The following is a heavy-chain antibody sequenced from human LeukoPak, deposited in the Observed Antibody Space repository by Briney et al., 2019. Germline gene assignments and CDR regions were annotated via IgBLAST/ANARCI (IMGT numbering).Heavy chain of an antibody. V-gene: IGHV3-11*04. CDR2: MDGSGEII. J-gene: IGHJ4*02. D-gene: IGHD3-10*01. CDR3: ARLSIIKYRPEGYFDH. Sequence: GGSLRLSCAASGFAFSESYMSWVRQAPEKGLEWISYMDGSGEIIHYASSVRGRFTISRDNAKESLYLQMNSLRAEDTALYYCARLSIIKYRPEGYFDHWGQGTLATVSS. CDR1: GFAFSESY.